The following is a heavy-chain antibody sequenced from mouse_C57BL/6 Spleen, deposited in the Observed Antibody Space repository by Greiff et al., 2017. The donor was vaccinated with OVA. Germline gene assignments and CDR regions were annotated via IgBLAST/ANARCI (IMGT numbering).Heavy chain of an antibody. CDR1: GYAFSSSW. D-gene: IGHD3-2*02. J-gene: IGHJ3*01. CDR2: IYPGDGDT. V-gene: IGHV1-82*01. Sequence: QVQLKQSGPELVKPGASVKISCKASGYAFSSSWMNWVKQRPGKGLEWIGRIYPGDGDTNYNGKFKGKATLTADKSSSTAYMQLSSLTSEDSAVYFCAAQAGGFAYWGQGTLVTVSA. CDR3: AAQAGGFAY.